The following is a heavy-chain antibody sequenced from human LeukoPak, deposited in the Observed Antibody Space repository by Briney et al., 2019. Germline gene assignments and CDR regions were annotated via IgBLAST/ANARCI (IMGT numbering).Heavy chain of an antibody. D-gene: IGHD6-13*01. Sequence: GGSLRLSCAASGFTFSSYAMSWVRQAPGKGLEWVAVIWYDGSNKYYADSVKGRFTISRDNSKNTLYLQMNSLRAEDTAVYYCARVRYSSSWYADYWGQGTLVTVSS. J-gene: IGHJ4*02. CDR3: ARVRYSSSWYADY. V-gene: IGHV3-33*08. CDR2: IWYDGSNK. CDR1: GFTFSSYA.